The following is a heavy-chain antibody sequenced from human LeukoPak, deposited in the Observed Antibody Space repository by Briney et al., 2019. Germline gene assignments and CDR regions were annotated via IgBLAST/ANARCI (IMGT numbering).Heavy chain of an antibody. D-gene: IGHD1-26*01. CDR1: GFTFSSYA. J-gene: IGHJ4*02. V-gene: IGHV3-30*04. Sequence: GGSLRLSCAASGFTFSSYAMHWVRQAPGKGPEWVAVISDDGSNKYYADSVKGRFTVSRDNSKNTLYLQVNSLRAEDTAVYYCARSPVGATWVGGYWGQGTLVTVSS. CDR2: ISDDGSNK. CDR3: ARSPVGATWVGGY.